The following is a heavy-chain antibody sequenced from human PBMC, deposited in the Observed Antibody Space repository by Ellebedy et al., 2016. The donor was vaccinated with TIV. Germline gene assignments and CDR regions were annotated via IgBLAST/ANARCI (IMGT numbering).Heavy chain of an antibody. J-gene: IGHJ4*02. CDR2: INHSGST. CDR1: GGSFSGYY. V-gene: IGHV4-34*01. CDR3: ARGYSSPG. D-gene: IGHD6-13*01. Sequence: SETLSLXCAVYGGSFSGYYWSWIRQPPGKGLEWIGEINHSGSTYYNPSLRSRVTISVDMSKNQFFLKLSSVAAADTAVYYCARGYSSPGWGQGTLVTVSS.